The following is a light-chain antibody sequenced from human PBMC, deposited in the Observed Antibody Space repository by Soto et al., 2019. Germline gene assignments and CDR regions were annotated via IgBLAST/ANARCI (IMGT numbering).Light chain of an antibody. CDR2: GGS. Sequence: EIVLTQSPGTLSLSPGGRAALSCRASQSISADYLVWYQQKPGQAPRLLIYGGSSRVTGIPDRFSGSGSGTDFTLTISRLAPEDVAVYYCQHYGSSVFTFGPGTKVDIK. CDR3: QHYGSSVFT. CDR1: QSISADY. V-gene: IGKV3-20*01. J-gene: IGKJ3*01.